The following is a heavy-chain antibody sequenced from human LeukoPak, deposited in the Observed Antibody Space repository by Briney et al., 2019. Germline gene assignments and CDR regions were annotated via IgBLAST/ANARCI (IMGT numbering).Heavy chain of an antibody. CDR2: IRYDGSNK. Sequence: PGGSLRLPCAASGFTFSSYGMHWVRQAPGKGLEWVAFIRYDGSNKYYADSVKGRFTISRDNSKNTLYLQMNSLRAEDTAVYYCANMGVGATAVPLNWGQGTLVTVSS. J-gene: IGHJ4*02. V-gene: IGHV3-30*02. CDR3: ANMGVGATAVPLN. D-gene: IGHD1-26*01. CDR1: GFTFSSYG.